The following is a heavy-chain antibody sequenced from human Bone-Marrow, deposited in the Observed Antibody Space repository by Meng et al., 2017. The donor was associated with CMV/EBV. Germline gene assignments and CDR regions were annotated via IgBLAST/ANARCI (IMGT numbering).Heavy chain of an antibody. D-gene: IGHD6-13*01. CDR2: INHSGST. CDR3: ARRGVIGSSWYHY. Sequence: SETLSLTCAVYGGSFSGYYWSWIRQPPGKGLEWIGEINHSGSTNYNPSLKSRVTISVDTSKNQSSLKLSSVTAADTAVYYCARRGVIGSSWYHYWGQGTLVTVSS. V-gene: IGHV4-34*01. CDR1: GGSFSGYY. J-gene: IGHJ4*02.